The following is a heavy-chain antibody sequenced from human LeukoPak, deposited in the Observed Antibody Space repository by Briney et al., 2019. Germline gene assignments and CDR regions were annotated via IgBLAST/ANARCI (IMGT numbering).Heavy chain of an antibody. D-gene: IGHD5-12*01. V-gene: IGHV3-23*01. CDR3: AKDVSNIVATIYDY. J-gene: IGHJ4*02. Sequence: GWSLRLSCAASGFTFSSYAMSWVRQAPGKGLEWVSAISGSGGSTYYADSVKGRFTISRDNSKNTLYLQMNSLRAEDTAVYYCAKDVSNIVATIYDYWGQGTLVTVSS. CDR1: GFTFSSYA. CDR2: ISGSGGST.